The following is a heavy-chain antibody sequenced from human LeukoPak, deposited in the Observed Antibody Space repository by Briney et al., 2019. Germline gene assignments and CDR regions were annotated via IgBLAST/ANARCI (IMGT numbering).Heavy chain of an antibody. J-gene: IGHJ4*02. V-gene: IGHV4-30-4*01. CDR1: GGSISSGDYY. Sequence: SQTLSLTCTVSGGSISSGDYYWSWIRQPPVKGLEWIGYIYYSGSTYYDPSLKSRVTISVDTSKNQFSLKLSSVTAADTAVYYCARDRYGQRIFDYWGQGTLVTVSS. D-gene: IGHD3-16*02. CDR2: IYYSGST. CDR3: ARDRYGQRIFDY.